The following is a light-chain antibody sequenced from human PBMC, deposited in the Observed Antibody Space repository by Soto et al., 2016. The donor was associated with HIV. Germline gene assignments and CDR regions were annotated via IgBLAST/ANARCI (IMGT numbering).Light chain of an antibody. V-gene: IGLV3-25*03. Sequence: ELTQPPSVSVSPGQTARITCSGDALPKQYAYWYQQKPGQAPVLVIYKDSERPSGIPERFSGSSSGTTVTLTISGVQAEDETDYYCQSADSSGTYVVFGGGTKLTVL. J-gene: IGLJ2*01. CDR3: QSADSSGTYVV. CDR2: KDS. CDR1: ALPKQY.